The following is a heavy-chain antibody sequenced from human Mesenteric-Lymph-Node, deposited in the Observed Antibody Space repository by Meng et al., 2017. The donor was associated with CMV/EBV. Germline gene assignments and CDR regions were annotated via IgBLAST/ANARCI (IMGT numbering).Heavy chain of an antibody. CDR1: GLTFSPYS. CDR2: ISSSSSYI. Sequence: GESLKISCAASGLTFSPYSMTWVRQAPGKGLEWVSSISSSSSYIYYADSVKGRFTISRDNAKNSLYLQMNSLRAEDTAVYYCARDRVTRSNWFDPWGQGTLVTVSS. V-gene: IGHV3-21*01. J-gene: IGHJ5*02. D-gene: IGHD1-14*01. CDR3: ARDRVTRSNWFDP.